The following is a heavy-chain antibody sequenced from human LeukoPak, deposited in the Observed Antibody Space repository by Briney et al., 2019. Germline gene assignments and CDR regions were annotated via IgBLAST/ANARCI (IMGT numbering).Heavy chain of an antibody. Sequence: GGSLRLSCAASGFTFSSYWMSWVRQAPGKGLEWVANIKQDGSEKYYVDSVKSRFTTSRDNAKNSLYLQMNSLRAEDTAVYYCSATRSHFDYWGQGTLVTVSS. D-gene: IGHD1-14*01. J-gene: IGHJ4*02. CDR3: SATRSHFDY. CDR1: GFTFSSYW. CDR2: IKQDGSEK. V-gene: IGHV3-7*01.